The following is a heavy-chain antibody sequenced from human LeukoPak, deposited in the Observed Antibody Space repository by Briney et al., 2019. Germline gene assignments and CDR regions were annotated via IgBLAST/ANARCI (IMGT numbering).Heavy chain of an antibody. V-gene: IGHV4-4*07. D-gene: IGHD2-2*01. J-gene: IGHJ5*02. CDR2: IYTSGST. Sequence: SETLSLTCTVSGGSISSYCWSWIRQPAGKGLEWIGRIYTSGSTNYNPSLKSRVTMSVDTSKNQLSLKLSSVTAADTAVYYCARSSVVPAAIWFDPWGQGTLVTVSS. CDR1: GGSISSYC. CDR3: ARSSVVPAAIWFDP.